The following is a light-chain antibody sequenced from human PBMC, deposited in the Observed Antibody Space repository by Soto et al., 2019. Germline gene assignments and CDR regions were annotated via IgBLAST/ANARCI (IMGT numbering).Light chain of an antibody. J-gene: IGKJ4*01. Sequence: EIVMTQSPATLSVSPGERATLSCRASQSVRSKLAWYQHKPGQSPRLLIFDASTWATGIPARFSGSGSVTEFSLTISSLKSEDFAIYYCKQYDNWPLTFGGGTKVEIK. CDR3: KQYDNWPLT. CDR2: DAS. V-gene: IGKV3-15*01. CDR1: QSVRSK.